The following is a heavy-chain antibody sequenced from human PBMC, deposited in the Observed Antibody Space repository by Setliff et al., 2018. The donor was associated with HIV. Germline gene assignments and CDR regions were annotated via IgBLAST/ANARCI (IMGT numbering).Heavy chain of an antibody. D-gene: IGHD5-18*01. CDR1: RYTLTELS. V-gene: IGHV1-24*01. CDR2: FDPEHRKT. CDR3: AAKRRYNYDLKGPLDY. J-gene: IGHJ4*02. Sequence: GASVKVSCKVSRYTLTELSMHWVRQAPGKGLEWMGSFDPEHRKTLYAQKFQGRVTMTQDTSIDTAYMELSSLRSDDTAVYYCAAKRRYNYDLKGPLDYWAQGTLVTVSS.